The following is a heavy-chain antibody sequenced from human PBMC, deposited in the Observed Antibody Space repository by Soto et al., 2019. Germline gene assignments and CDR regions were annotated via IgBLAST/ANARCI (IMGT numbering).Heavy chain of an antibody. V-gene: IGHV3-73*01. CDR1: GFTFSGSA. J-gene: IGHJ4*02. CDR2: IRSKANSYAT. CDR3: TRPSKYDFWSGYELYYFDY. Sequence: GGSLRLSCAASGFTFSGSAMHWVRQASGKGLEWVGRIRSKANSYATAYAASVKGRFTISRDDSKNTAYLQMNSLKTEDTAVYYCTRPSKYDFWSGYELYYFDYWGQGTLVTVSS. D-gene: IGHD3-3*01.